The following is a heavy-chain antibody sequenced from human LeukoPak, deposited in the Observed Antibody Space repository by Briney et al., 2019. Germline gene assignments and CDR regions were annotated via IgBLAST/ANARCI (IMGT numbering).Heavy chain of an antibody. CDR3: ATTVSGTYSYQGGDY. D-gene: IGHD1-1*01. CDR2: ISGSGGSA. J-gene: IGHJ4*02. V-gene: IGHV3-23*01. Sequence: GGSLRLSCAASGFTFSSYAMTWGRQAPGKGLEWVSAISGSGGSAYYADSVKGRFTISRDNSKNTLYLQMNSLRAEDTAVYYCATTVSGTYSYQGGDYWGQGTLVTVSS. CDR1: GFTFSSYA.